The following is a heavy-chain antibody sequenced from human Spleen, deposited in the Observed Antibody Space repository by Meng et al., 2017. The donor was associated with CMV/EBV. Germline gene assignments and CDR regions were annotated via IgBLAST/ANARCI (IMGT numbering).Heavy chain of an antibody. D-gene: IGHD3-3*01. V-gene: IGHV3-48*03. J-gene: IGHJ3*01. CDR1: GFTFSSYG. CDR2: INGGGRSI. CDR3: ARTIFGVAISAFDV. Sequence: GESLKISCAASGFTFSSYGMNWVRQAPGKGLKWVSYINGGGRSIYYSDSAKGRFSTSRDTAKMSLSLQVNSLRAEDTAVYYCARTIFGVAISAFDVWGQGTMVTVSS.